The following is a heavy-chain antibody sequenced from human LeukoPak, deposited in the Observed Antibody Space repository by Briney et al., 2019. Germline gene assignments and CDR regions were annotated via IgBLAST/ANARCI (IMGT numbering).Heavy chain of an antibody. CDR2: ISYDGSNK. D-gene: IGHD3/OR15-3a*01. V-gene: IGHV3-30*03. Sequence: GGSLRLSCAASGFTFSSYGMHWVRQAPGKGLEWVAVISYDGSNKYYADSVKGRFTISRDNSKNTLYLQMNSLRAEDTAVYYCASVVGTNGFLAGWFDPWGQGTLVTVSS. CDR3: ASVVGTNGFLAGWFDP. J-gene: IGHJ5*02. CDR1: GFTFSSYG.